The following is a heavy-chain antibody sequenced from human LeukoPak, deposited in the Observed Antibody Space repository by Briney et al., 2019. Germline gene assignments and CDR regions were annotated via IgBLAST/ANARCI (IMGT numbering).Heavy chain of an antibody. CDR1: GGSISSYY. CDR2: IYYSGST. D-gene: IGHD6-13*01. J-gene: IGHJ4*02. Sequence: SETLSLTCTVSGGSISSYYWSWIRQPPGKGLEWIGYIYYSGSTNYNPSLKSRVTISVDTSKNQFSLNLKSVTPEDTAVYYCARNLIPEQLVLNFWGQGTLVTVSS. CDR3: ARNLIPEQLVLNF. V-gene: IGHV4-59*01.